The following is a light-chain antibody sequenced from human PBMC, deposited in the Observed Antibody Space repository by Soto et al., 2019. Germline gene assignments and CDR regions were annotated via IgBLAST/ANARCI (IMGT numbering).Light chain of an antibody. Sequence: EIVLTHSPGTLSLSPGEIATLSCRASQSVSSSYLAWYQQKPGQAPRLLIYGASSRATGIPDRFSGSGSGTEFTLTISSLQSADFAVYYCQQYNNWPPITFGQGTRLEIK. CDR1: QSVSSSY. V-gene: IGKV3-20*01. CDR2: GAS. J-gene: IGKJ5*01. CDR3: QQYNNWPPIT.